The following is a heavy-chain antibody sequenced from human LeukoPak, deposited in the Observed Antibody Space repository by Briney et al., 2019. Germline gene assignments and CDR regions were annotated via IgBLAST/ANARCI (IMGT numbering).Heavy chain of an antibody. CDR3: VREADYYDSSGQHDAFDI. CDR1: GGSISSYY. D-gene: IGHD3-22*01. CDR2: IYYSGST. Sequence: PSETLSHTCTVSGGSISSYYWSWIRQPPGKGLEWIGYIYYSGSTNYNPSLKSRVTISVDTSKNQFSLKLSSVTAADTAVYYCVREADYYDSSGQHDAFDIWGQGTMVTVSS. V-gene: IGHV4-59*01. J-gene: IGHJ3*02.